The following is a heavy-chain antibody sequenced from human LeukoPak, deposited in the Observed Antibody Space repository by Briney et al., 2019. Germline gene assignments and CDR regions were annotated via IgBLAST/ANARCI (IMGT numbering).Heavy chain of an antibody. CDR1: GGSISSSSNN. V-gene: IGHV4-39*01. J-gene: IGHJ4*02. Sequence: SETLSLTCTVSGGSISSSSNNWGWIRQPPGKGLEWIGSIYYSGSTYYNPSLKSRVTISVDTSKNQFSLKLSSVTAADTAVYYCARHGSGWYYFDYWGQGTLVTVSS. CDR2: IYYSGST. D-gene: IGHD6-19*01. CDR3: ARHGSGWYYFDY.